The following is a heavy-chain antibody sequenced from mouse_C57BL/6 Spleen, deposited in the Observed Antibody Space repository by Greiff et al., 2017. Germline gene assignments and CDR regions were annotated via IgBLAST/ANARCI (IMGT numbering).Heavy chain of an antibody. V-gene: IGHV1-72*01. CDR3: ARGGLITTVGGYAMDY. J-gene: IGHJ4*01. Sequence: QVQLKQPGAELVKPGASVKLSCKASGYTFTSYWMHWVKQRPGRGLEWIGRIDPNSGGTKYNEKFKSKATLTVDKPSSTAYMQLSSLTSEDSAVYYCARGGLITTVGGYAMDYWGQGTSVTVSS. CDR2: IDPNSGGT. CDR1: GYTFTSYW. D-gene: IGHD1-1*01.